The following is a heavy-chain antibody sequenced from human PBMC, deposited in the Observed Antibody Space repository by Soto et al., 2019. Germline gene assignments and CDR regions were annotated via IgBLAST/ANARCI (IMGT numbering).Heavy chain of an antibody. CDR2: IYYSGST. J-gene: IGHJ5*02. CDR3: ARGRYSSSFYNWFDP. CDR1: GGSISSGAYY. D-gene: IGHD6-13*01. Sequence: QVQLQESGPGLVKPSQTLSLTCTVSGGSISSGAYYWSWIRQHPGKGLEWIGYIYYSGSTYYNPSLKSRITISLDTSKNQFSLKLSSVTAADTAVFYCARGRYSSSFYNWFDPWGQGTLVTVSS. V-gene: IGHV4-31*03.